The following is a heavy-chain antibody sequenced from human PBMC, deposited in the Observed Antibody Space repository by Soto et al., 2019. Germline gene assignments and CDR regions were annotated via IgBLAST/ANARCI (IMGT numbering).Heavy chain of an antibody. J-gene: IGHJ6*02. V-gene: IGHV3-7*01. CDR1: GFTFSSYW. CDR2: INQDGSEK. D-gene: IGHD3-3*01. CDR3: ARDRYSYYDFWSGSLPYYYFGMAV. Sequence: GGSLRLSCAASGFTFSSYWMIWVRQAPGKGLEWVANINQDGSEKYYVDSVKGRFTISRDNAKNSLYLQMDSLRAEDTAVYYCARDRYSYYDFWSGSLPYYYFGMAVWGQGTTVTVSS.